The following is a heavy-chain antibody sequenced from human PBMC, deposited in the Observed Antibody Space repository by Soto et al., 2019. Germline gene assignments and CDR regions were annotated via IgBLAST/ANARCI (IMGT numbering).Heavy chain of an antibody. CDR1: GFTFNNYA. CDR3: AKDRLGGNFDY. Sequence: PGGSLRLSCAASGFTFNNYAMNWVRQAPGKGLEWVATISGTGGSTYYADSVKGRFTISRDNSKNMLFLQMNSLRVDDTAVYYCAKDRLGGNFDYWGQGTQVTVSS. J-gene: IGHJ4*02. V-gene: IGHV3-23*01. CDR2: ISGTGGST.